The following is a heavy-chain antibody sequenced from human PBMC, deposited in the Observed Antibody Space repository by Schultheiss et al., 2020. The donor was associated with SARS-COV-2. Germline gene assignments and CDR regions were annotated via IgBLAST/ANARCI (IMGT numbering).Heavy chain of an antibody. J-gene: IGHJ6*02. Sequence: GGSLRLSCAASGFTFSSYGMHWVRQAPGKGLEWVAVIWYDGSNKYYADSVKGRFTISRDNSKNTLYLQMNSLRAEDTAVYYCARVGERSSSSYYYYGMDVWGQGTTVTVSS. CDR3: ARVGERSSSSYYYYGMDV. V-gene: IGHV3-33*08. CDR1: GFTFSSYG. D-gene: IGHD6-13*01. CDR2: IWYDGSNK.